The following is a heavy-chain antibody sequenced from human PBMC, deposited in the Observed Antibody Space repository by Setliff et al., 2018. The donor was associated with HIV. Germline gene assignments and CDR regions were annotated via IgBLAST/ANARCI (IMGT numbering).Heavy chain of an antibody. V-gene: IGHV4-31*03. J-gene: IGHJ6*03. D-gene: IGHD1-1*01. CDR1: GGSISSGDYY. Sequence: TSETLSLTCTVSGGSISSGDYYWSWIRQHPGKGLGYIGYFSYSGNIYYNPSLKSRVTISVDTSKNQFSLKVSSVTGADTGVYYCASPASGHFYYYMHVWGKGTTVTVSS. CDR3: ASPASGHFYYYMHV. CDR2: FSYSGNI.